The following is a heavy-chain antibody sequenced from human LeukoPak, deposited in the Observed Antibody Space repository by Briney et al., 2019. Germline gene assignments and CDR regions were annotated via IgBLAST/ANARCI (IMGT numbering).Heavy chain of an antibody. J-gene: IGHJ4*02. CDR1: GFTFSSYG. Sequence: GGSLRLSCAASGFTFSSYGMHWVRQAPGEGLEWVSSISSSSSYIYYADSVKGRFTISRDNAKNSLYLQMNSLRAEDTAVYYCARDPYGDYGFDYWGQGTLVTVSS. D-gene: IGHD4-17*01. V-gene: IGHV3-21*01. CDR3: ARDPYGDYGFDY. CDR2: ISSSSSYI.